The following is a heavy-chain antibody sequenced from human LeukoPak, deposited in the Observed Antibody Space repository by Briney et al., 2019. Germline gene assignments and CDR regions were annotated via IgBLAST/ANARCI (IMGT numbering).Heavy chain of an antibody. CDR1: GFTFSSYG. CDR2: ISDSGGST. CDR3: AKDRGPFAVVPEY. Sequence: GGSLRLSCAASGFTFSSYGMSWVRQAPGKGLEWVSAISDSGGSTYYADSVKGRFTISRDNSKNTPYLQMNSLRAEDTALYYCAKDRGPFAVVPEYWGQGTLVTVSS. D-gene: IGHD3-10*01. J-gene: IGHJ4*02. V-gene: IGHV3-23*01.